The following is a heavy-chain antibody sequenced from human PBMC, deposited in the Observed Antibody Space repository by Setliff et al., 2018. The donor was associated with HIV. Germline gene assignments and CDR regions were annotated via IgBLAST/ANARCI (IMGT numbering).Heavy chain of an antibody. CDR2: INPSDGTT. CDR3: VKEYHTTATDTRVANYFDY. J-gene: IGHJ4*02. Sequence: ASVKVSCKASGYTFTSCFMHWVRQAPGQGLEYMGIINPSDGTTDYTQKFQDRVTMTSDTSTSTVYMELRSLRSEDTAIYYRVKEYHTTATDTRVANYFDYWGQGTLVTVSS. D-gene: IGHD6-13*01. V-gene: IGHV1-46*01. CDR1: GYTFTSCF.